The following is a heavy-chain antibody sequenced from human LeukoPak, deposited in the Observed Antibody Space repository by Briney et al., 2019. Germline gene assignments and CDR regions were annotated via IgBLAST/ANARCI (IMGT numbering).Heavy chain of an antibody. D-gene: IGHD3-16*01. J-gene: IGHJ3*02. Sequence: SQTLSLTCDVSGGSISSGSYYWSWIRQPAGKGLEWIGRIYTSGSTNYNPSLKSRVTISVDTSKNQFSLKLSSVTAADTAVYYCARDLGGEVTFDIWGQGTMVTVSS. V-gene: IGHV4-61*02. CDR1: GGSISSGSYY. CDR3: ARDLGGEVTFDI. CDR2: IYTSGST.